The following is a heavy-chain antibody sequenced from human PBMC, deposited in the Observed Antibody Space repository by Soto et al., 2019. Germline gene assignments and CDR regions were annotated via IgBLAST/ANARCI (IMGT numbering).Heavy chain of an antibody. CDR3: ARQDGGTQDS. Sequence: QLQLQESGPGLVKPSETLSLTCTVSGGSISSSSHYWAWIRQPPGKRLEWIGSIYYSGSTYYNPSLKSRLTMSIDTSKNQFSLRLTSVTAADTAVYFCARQDGGTQDSWGQGTLVTVSS. CDR1: GGSISSSSHY. V-gene: IGHV4-39*01. D-gene: IGHD2-15*01. CDR2: IYYSGST. J-gene: IGHJ5*01.